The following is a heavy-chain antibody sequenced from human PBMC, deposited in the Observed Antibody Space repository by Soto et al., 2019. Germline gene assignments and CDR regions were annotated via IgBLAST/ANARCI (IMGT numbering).Heavy chain of an antibody. CDR2: IFYSGNS. CDR1: GGSIRGGDYY. D-gene: IGHD3-10*01. CDR3: ARLSSLYYNSDYGGYYFDY. V-gene: IGHV4-31*03. J-gene: IGHJ4*02. Sequence: QVQLQESGPGLVKPSQTLSLTCTVSGGSIRGGDYYWSWIRQHPGKGLEWIGYIFYSGNSFYNPSLKSGVTISVDTSKNPFSLQLSSVTAAATAIYYCARLSSLYYNSDYGGYYFDYWGQGTLVSVSS.